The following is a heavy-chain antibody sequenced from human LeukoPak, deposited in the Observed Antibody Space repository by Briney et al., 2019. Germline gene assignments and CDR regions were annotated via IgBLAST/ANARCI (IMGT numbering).Heavy chain of an antibody. CDR1: GGTFSSYA. CDR3: ASLRYCSSTSCDIYGMDV. V-gene: IGHV1-69*01. J-gene: IGHJ6*02. CDR2: IIPIFGTA. D-gene: IGHD2-2*01. Sequence: ASVKVSCKASGGTFSSYAISWVRQAPGHGLEWMEGIIPIFGTANYAQKFQGRVTITADESTSTAYMELSSLRSEDTAVYYCASLRYCSSTSCDIYGMDVWGQGTTVTVSS.